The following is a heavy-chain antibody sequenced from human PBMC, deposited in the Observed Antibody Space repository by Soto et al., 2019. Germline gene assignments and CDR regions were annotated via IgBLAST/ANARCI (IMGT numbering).Heavy chain of an antibody. CDR3: ARDQVVPDARYDYYGMDV. CDR1: GYTFTSYG. Sequence: GASVKVSCKASGYTFTSYGISWVRQAPGQGLEWMGWISAYTGNTNYAQKLQGRVTMTTDTSKSTAYMELRSLRSDDTAVYYCARDQVVPDARYDYYGMDVWGQGSRVTVSS. J-gene: IGHJ6*02. CDR2: ISAYTGNT. D-gene: IGHD2-2*01. V-gene: IGHV1-18*01.